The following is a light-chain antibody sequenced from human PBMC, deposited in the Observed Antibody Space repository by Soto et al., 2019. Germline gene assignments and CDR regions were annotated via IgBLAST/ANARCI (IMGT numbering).Light chain of an antibody. CDR1: QSISSY. Sequence: DIQMTQSPSSLSASVGDRVTITCRASQSISSYLNWYQQKPGKAPKLLIYAASSLQSGVPSRFSRGGSATDFTLTISSLQPEDFATYYCQQSYSTPWTFGQGTKVEIK. J-gene: IGKJ1*01. V-gene: IGKV1-39*01. CDR3: QQSYSTPWT. CDR2: AAS.